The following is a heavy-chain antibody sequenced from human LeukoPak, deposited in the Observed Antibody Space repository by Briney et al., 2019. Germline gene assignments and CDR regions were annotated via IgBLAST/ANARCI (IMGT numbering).Heavy chain of an antibody. CDR3: ARVQAYYDFWSGYYYYYYYMDV. V-gene: IGHV3-7*01. CDR2: IKQDGSEK. J-gene: IGHJ6*03. D-gene: IGHD3-3*01. Sequence: GGSLRLSCAASGFTFSSYWMSWVRQAPGKGLEWVANIKQDGSEKYYVDSVKGRFTISRDNAKNSLYLQMNSLRAEDTAVYYCARVQAYYDFWSGYYYYYYYMDVWGRGTTVTVSS. CDR1: GFTFSSYW.